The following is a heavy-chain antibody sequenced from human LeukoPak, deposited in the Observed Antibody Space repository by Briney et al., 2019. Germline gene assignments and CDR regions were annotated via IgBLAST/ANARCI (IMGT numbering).Heavy chain of an antibody. V-gene: IGHV4-4*07. J-gene: IGHJ6*03. CDR1: GGSISSYY. CDR3: ASLYGSGQGYYMDV. CDR2: IYTSGST. Sequence: SETLSLTCTVSGGSISSYYWSWIRQPAGKGLEWIGRIYTSGSTNYNPSLKSRVTMSVDTFKNQFSLKLSSVTAADTAVYYCASLYGSGQGYYMDVWGKGTTVTVSS. D-gene: IGHD3-10*01.